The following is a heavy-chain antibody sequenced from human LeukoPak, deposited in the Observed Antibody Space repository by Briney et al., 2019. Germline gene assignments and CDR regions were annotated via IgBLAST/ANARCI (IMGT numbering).Heavy chain of an antibody. CDR1: GFTFDDYT. CDR3: AKDHGAPYYYYMDV. J-gene: IGHJ6*03. V-gene: IGHV3-43*01. Sequence: GGSLRLSCAASGFTFDDYTMHWVRQAPGKGLEWVSLISWDGGSTYYADSVKGRFTISRDNSKNSLYLQMNSLRTEDTALYYCAKDHGAPYYYYMDVWGKGTTVTVSS. D-gene: IGHD3-10*01. CDR2: ISWDGGST.